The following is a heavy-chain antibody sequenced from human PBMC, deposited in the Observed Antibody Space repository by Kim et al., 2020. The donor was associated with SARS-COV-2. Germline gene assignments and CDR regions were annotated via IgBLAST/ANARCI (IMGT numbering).Heavy chain of an antibody. D-gene: IGHD3-3*01. Sequence: GGSLRLSCAASGFTFDDYGMSWVRQAPGKGLEWVSGINWNGGSTGYADSVKGRFTISRDNAKNSLYLQMNSLRAEDTALYYCARVASVLRFLEWLLPNDYWGQGTLVTGSS. CDR1: GFTFDDYG. CDR3: ARVASVLRFLEWLLPNDY. J-gene: IGHJ4*02. CDR2: INWNGGST. V-gene: IGHV3-20*04.